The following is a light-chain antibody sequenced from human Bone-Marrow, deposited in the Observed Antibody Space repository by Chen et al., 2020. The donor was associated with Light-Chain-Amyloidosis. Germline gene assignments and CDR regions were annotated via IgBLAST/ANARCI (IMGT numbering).Light chain of an antibody. CDR3: MQALQSPCA. Sequence: DIVMTQSPLSLPVTPGEPASISRRSSQSLLHSNGYNYLDWYLQKPGQSPQILIYLGSNRASGVPDRFSGSGSGTDFTLKISRVEAEEVGVYYCMQALQSPCAFGQGTKVEIK. CDR2: LGS. J-gene: IGKJ1*01. V-gene: IGKV2-28*01. CDR1: QSLLHSNGYNY.